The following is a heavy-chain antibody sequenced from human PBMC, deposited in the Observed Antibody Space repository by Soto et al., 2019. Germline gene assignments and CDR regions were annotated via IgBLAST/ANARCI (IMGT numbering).Heavy chain of an antibody. D-gene: IGHD5-18*01. Sequence: EVQLVESGGGLVQPGGSLRLSCATSGFSFSGYWIHWVRQAPGKGLVWVSHIIGDGSSTNYADSVKGRFTISRDYAKNTLYLQMNSLRVEDTAVYYCARGGAYIYGPQYDWGQGTLVTVSS. CDR1: GFSFSGYW. V-gene: IGHV3-74*01. CDR3: ARGGAYIYGPQYD. J-gene: IGHJ4*02. CDR2: IIGDGSST.